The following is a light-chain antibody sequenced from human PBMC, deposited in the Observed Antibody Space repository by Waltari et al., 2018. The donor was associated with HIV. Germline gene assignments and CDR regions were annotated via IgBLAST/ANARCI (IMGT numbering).Light chain of an antibody. CDR2: EVN. CDR1: STDVPTYNY. J-gene: IGLJ2*01. V-gene: IGLV2-8*01. Sequence: QSALTQPPSASGSPGQSVTISCTGTSTDVPTYNYASWYQQHPGEPPKSLIYEVNKRPSGVPDRFSGSKSGNTASLTVSGLQADDEADYYCTSYEGKNNLVFGGGTKLTVL. CDR3: TSYEGKNNLV.